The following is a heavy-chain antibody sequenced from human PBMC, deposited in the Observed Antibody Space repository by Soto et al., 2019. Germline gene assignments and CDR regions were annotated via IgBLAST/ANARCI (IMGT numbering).Heavy chain of an antibody. V-gene: IGHV1-69*13. CDR3: ARSTGDALWFGDTRLGQNDYYYYGMDV. CDR1: GGTFSSYA. CDR2: IIPIFGTA. Sequence: ASVKVSCKASGGTFSSYAISWVRQAPGQGLEWMGGIIPIFGTANYAQKFQGRVTITADESTSTAYMELSSLRSEDTAVYYCARSTGDALWFGDTRLGQNDYYYYGMDVWGQGTTVTVSS. D-gene: IGHD3-10*01. J-gene: IGHJ6*02.